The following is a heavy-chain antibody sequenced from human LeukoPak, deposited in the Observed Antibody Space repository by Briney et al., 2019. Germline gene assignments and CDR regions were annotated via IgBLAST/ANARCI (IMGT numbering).Heavy chain of an antibody. V-gene: IGHV3-21*01. Sequence: GGSLRLSCAASGFTFSSYWMNWVRQAPGKGLEWVSSISSSSSYIYYADSVKGRFTISRDNAKNSLYLQMNSLRAKDTAVYYCARASGSGVDYWGQGTLVTVSS. D-gene: IGHD3-10*01. CDR3: ARASGSGVDY. J-gene: IGHJ4*02. CDR1: GFTFSSYW. CDR2: ISSSSSYI.